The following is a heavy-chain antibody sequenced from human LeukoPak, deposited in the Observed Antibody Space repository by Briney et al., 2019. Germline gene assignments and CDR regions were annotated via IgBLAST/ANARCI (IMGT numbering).Heavy chain of an antibody. CDR3: ARDLGGGSFDF. Sequence: TPSETLSLTCTVSGGSISNGVYYWSRIRQHPGKGLEWIGYIYYSGSTYYSPSLKSRLTMSVDTSKNQFSLKLSSVTAADTAVYYCARDLGGGSFDFWGQGTLVTVSS. D-gene: IGHD2-15*01. V-gene: IGHV4-31*03. CDR2: IYYSGST. J-gene: IGHJ4*02. CDR1: GGSISNGVYY.